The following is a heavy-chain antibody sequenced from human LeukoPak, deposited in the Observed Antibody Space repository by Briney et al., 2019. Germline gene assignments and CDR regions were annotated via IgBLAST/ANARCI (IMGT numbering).Heavy chain of an antibody. CDR3: AGVLLWFGEANYFDY. CDR1: GGSISSGDYY. J-gene: IGHJ4*02. CDR2: IYYSGST. V-gene: IGHV4-30-4*01. Sequence: PSETLSLTCTVSGGSISSGDYYWSWIRQPPGEGLEWIGYIYYSGSTYYNPSLKSRVTISVDTSKNQFSLKLSSVTAADTAVYYCAGVLLWFGEANYFDYWGQGTLVTVSS. D-gene: IGHD3-10*01.